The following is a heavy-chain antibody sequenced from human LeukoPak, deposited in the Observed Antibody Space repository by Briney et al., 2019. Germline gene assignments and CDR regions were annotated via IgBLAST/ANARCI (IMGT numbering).Heavy chain of an antibody. J-gene: IGHJ4*02. CDR2: IYHSGST. V-gene: IGHV4-38-2*02. CDR1: GYSISSGYY. Sequence: SETLSLTCTVSGYSISSGYYWGWIRQPPGKGLEWIGSIYHSGSTYYNPSLKSRVTISVDTSKNQFSLKLSSVTAADTAVYYCARLYSSGWYDYWGQGTLVTVSS. D-gene: IGHD6-19*01. CDR3: ARLYSSGWYDY.